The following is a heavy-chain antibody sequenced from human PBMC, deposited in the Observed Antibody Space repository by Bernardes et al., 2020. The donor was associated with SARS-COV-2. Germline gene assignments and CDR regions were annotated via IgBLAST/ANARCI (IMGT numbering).Heavy chain of an antibody. CDR1: GGSISGYY. D-gene: IGHD2-8*01. CDR2: IHYSGNT. CDR3: ARHVGKWALDV. V-gene: IGHV4-59*08. J-gene: IGHJ6*02. Sequence: SETLSLTCTVSGGSISGYYWSWIRQSPEKGLEWIGNIHYSGNTKYNPSLKSRLTISVDTSKNQFSLKLNSVTAADTAVYSCARHVGKWALDVWGQGTTVTVSS.